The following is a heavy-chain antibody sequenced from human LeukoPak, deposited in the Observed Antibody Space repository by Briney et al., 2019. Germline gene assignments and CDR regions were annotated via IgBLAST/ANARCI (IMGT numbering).Heavy chain of an antibody. Sequence: ASVKVSCKASGYTFTGNYMHWVRQAPGQGLEWMGWINPNSGGTNYAQKFQGRVTMTRDTSISTAYMELSRLRSDDTAVYYCAIYLGSIAALPGIGWFDPWGQGTLVTVSS. J-gene: IGHJ5*02. CDR2: INPNSGGT. V-gene: IGHV1-2*02. CDR1: GYTFTGNY. CDR3: AIYLGSIAALPGIGWFDP. D-gene: IGHD6-6*01.